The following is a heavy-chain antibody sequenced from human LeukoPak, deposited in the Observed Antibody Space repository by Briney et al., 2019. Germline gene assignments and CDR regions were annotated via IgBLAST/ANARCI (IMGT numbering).Heavy chain of an antibody. CDR3: ARENGGWLNSFDY. D-gene: IGHD3-10*01. J-gene: IGHJ4*02. CDR1: GGTFSSYA. CDR2: IIPIFGTA. Sequence: GASVKVSCKASGGTFSSYAISWVRRAPGQGLEWMGGIIPIFGTANYAQKFQGRVTITADKSTSTAYMELSSLRSEDTAVYYCARENGGWLNSFDYWGQGTLVTVSS. V-gene: IGHV1-69*06.